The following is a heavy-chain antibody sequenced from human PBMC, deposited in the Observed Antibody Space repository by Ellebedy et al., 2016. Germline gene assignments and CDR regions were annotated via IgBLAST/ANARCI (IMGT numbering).Heavy chain of an antibody. D-gene: IGHD2-15*01. J-gene: IGHJ4*02. V-gene: IGHV3-74*03. CDR3: ATSLLAGGAVDN. Sequence: GESLKISXVGSGFNFSSYWMHWVRQGPGEGLAWVSRIDSDASITTYTGSVKGRLTISRDNGKNTLYLQMNSLRVEDTAIYYCATSLLAGGAVDNWGQGTLVTVSS. CDR1: GFNFSSYW. CDR2: IDSDASIT.